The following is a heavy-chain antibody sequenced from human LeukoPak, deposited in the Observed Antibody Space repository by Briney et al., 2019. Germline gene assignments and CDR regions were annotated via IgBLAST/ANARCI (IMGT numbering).Heavy chain of an antibody. Sequence: ASLCVSSAASGDTFTGDYMHWGRHAPGEGGERMGWINPNSGGTNYAQKFKGRVTMTMDTSISTAYMELSSLRAEDTAVYYCARRSDDYDSSAYYHWGQGTLVTVSS. D-gene: IGHD3-22*01. CDR2: INPNSGGT. V-gene: IGHV1-2*02. J-gene: IGHJ4*02. CDR1: GDTFTGDY. CDR3: ARRSDDYDSSAYYH.